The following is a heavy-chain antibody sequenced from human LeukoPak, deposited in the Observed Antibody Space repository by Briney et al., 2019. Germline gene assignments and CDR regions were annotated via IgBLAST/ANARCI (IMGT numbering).Heavy chain of an antibody. CDR2: ISAYNGNT. CDR3: ARGVGYCSSTSCYGEAY. D-gene: IGHD2-2*01. J-gene: IGHJ4*02. Sequence: ASVKVSCKASGYTFTSYGISWVRQAPGQGLEWMGWISAYNGNTNYAQKLQGRVTMTADTSTSTAYMELRSLRSDDTAVYYCARGVGYCSSTSCYGEAYWGQGTLVTVSS. CDR1: GYTFTSYG. V-gene: IGHV1-18*01.